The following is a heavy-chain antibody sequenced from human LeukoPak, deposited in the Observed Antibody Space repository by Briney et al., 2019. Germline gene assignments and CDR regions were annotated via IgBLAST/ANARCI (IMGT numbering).Heavy chain of an antibody. D-gene: IGHD3-10*01. CDR1: GFTFNSYA. J-gene: IGHJ6*03. V-gene: IGHV3-23*01. CDR2: MSGSGGNT. Sequence: GGSLRLSCAASGFTFNSYAMSWVRQAPGKGLEWVSAMSGSGGNTYYADSVKGRFTISRDNSKNTLYLQMNSLRAEDTAVYYCAKGDGSGSYYYYYMDVWGKGTTVTVSS. CDR3: AKGDGSGSYYYYYMDV.